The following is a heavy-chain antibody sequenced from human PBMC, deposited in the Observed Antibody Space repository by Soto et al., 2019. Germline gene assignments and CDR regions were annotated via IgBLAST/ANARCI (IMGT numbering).Heavy chain of an antibody. D-gene: IGHD3-10*01. CDR2: ISKSGDST. CDR3: AKGSFGFDY. Sequence: EVQLLESGGGLVQPGGSRGLSVPASGFPFTTYAMTWVRQFPGEGLQWVPSISKSGDSTYYADSVKGRFTTSRDNSKNTLYLQMNSLRAEDTAIYYCAKGSFGFDYWGQGTLVTVSS. J-gene: IGHJ4*02. CDR1: GFPFTTYA. V-gene: IGHV3-23*01.